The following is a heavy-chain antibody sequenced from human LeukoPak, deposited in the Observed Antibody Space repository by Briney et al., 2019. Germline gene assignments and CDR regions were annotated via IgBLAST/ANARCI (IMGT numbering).Heavy chain of an antibody. CDR3: ARVPGANREFNY. D-gene: IGHD1-14*01. Sequence: KPSETLSLTCTVSGGSISSYYWSWIRQPPGKGLEWIGYIYYSGSTNYNPSLKSRVTISVDTSKNQFSLKLSSVTAADTAVYYCARVPGANREFNYWGQGTLVTVSS. CDR2: IYYSGST. J-gene: IGHJ4*02. CDR1: GGSISSYY. V-gene: IGHV4-59*01.